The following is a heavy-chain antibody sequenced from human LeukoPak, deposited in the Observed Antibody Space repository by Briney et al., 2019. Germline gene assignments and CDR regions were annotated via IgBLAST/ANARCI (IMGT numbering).Heavy chain of an antibody. J-gene: IGHJ4*02. Sequence: SETLSLICSVYGVSFSVHYWRWIPQPPGKGLEWIGEINHSGSTNYNPSLKSRVTISVDTSKNQFSLKLSSVTAADTAVYYCARSFSGTVIFRYWGQGTLVTVSS. CDR1: GVSFSVHY. V-gene: IGHV4-34*01. CDR3: ARSFSGTVIFRY. CDR2: INHSGST. D-gene: IGHD3/OR15-3a*01.